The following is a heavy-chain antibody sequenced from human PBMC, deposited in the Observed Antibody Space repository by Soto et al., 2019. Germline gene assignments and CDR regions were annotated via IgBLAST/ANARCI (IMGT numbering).Heavy chain of an antibody. Sequence: SGPTLVNPTETLTLTCTVSGFSLSNARMGVSWIRQPPGKALEWLAHIFSNDEKSYSTSLKSRLTISKDTSKSQVVLTMTNMDPVDTATYYCARIRIRGGGWTTMVRGVITGTYYYGMDVWGQGT. CDR1: GFSLSNARMG. CDR3: ARIRIRGGGWTTMVRGVITGTYYYGMDV. J-gene: IGHJ6*02. D-gene: IGHD3-10*01. CDR2: IFSNDEK. V-gene: IGHV2-26*01.